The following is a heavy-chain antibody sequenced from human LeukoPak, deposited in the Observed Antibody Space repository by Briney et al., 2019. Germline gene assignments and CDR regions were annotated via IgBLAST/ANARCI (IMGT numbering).Heavy chain of an antibody. J-gene: IGHJ5*01. CDR3: ARDLYCSGGSCYNWFDS. Sequence: ASVKVSCKASGYTFTGYYMHWVRQAPGQGLEWMGWINPNSGGTNYAQKFQGRVTMTRDTSISTAYMELSRLRSDDTAVYYCARDLYCSGGSCYNWFDSWGQGTLVTVSS. CDR1: GYTFTGYY. D-gene: IGHD2-15*01. CDR2: INPNSGGT. V-gene: IGHV1-2*02.